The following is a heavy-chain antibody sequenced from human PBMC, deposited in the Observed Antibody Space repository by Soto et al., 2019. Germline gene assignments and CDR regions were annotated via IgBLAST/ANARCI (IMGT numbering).Heavy chain of an antibody. CDR2: IYYSGST. Sequence: PSETLSLTCTVSGGSISSYYWSWIRQPPGKGLEWIGYIYYSGSTNYNPSLKSRVTISVDTSKNQFSLKLSSVTAADTAVYYCARGSGYSGYDNFDYWGQGTLVTVSS. J-gene: IGHJ4*02. CDR1: GGSISSYY. CDR3: ARGSGYSGYDNFDY. V-gene: IGHV4-59*12. D-gene: IGHD5-12*01.